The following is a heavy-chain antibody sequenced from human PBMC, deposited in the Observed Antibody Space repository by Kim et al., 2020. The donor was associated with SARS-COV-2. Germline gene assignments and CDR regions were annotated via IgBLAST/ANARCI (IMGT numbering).Heavy chain of an antibody. CDR3: AKDISAAAGTPWDY. CDR1: GFTFDDYA. D-gene: IGHD6-13*01. V-gene: IGHV3-9*01. Sequence: GGSLRLSCAASGFTFDDYAMHWVRQAPGKGLEWVSGISWNSGSIGYADSVKGRFTISRDNAKNSLYLQMNSLRAEDTALYYCAKDISAAAGTPWDYWGQGTLVTVSS. CDR2: ISWNSGSI. J-gene: IGHJ4*02.